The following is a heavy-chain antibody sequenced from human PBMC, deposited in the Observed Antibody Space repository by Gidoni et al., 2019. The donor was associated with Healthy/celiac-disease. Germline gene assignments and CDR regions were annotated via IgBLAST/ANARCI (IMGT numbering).Heavy chain of an antibody. CDR2: IKSKTDGGTT. CDR1: GFPFSNAW. V-gene: IGHV3-15*01. J-gene: IGHJ4*02. D-gene: IGHD3-22*01. Sequence: EVQLVESGGGLVKPGGSLRLSCAASGFPFSNAWMSWVRQAPGKGLEWVGRIKSKTDGGTTDYAAPVKGRFTISRDDSKNTLYLQMNSLKTEDTAVYYCYYYDSSGYPYYFDYWGQGTLVTVSS. CDR3: YYYDSSGYPYYFDY.